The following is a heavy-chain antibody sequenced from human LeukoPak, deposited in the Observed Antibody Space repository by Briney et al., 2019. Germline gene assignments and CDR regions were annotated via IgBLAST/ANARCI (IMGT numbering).Heavy chain of an antibody. Sequence: GGSLRLSCSASGFTFTDAWMSWVRQAPGKGLEWVARVKSSADGGTTNYAAHVKDRFAISRDDSKKTLHLQMNSLKIEDTAVYYCTTAAYSGYEVDYWGRGTLVTVSS. CDR1: GFTFTDAW. CDR3: TTAAYSGYEVDY. CDR2: VKSSADGGTT. D-gene: IGHD6-25*01. V-gene: IGHV3-15*01. J-gene: IGHJ4*02.